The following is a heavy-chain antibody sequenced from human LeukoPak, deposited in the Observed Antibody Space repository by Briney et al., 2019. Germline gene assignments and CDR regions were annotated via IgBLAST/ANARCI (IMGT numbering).Heavy chain of an antibody. D-gene: IGHD3-9*01. CDR3: ARDREYYDILTGYYRTSMYDY. V-gene: IGHV4-59*11. J-gene: IGHJ4*02. Sequence: PSETLSLTCTVSGGSISSHYWSWIRQPPGKGLEWIGYIYYSGSTNYNPSLKSRVTISVDTSKNQFSLKLSSVTAADTAVYYCARDREYYDILTGYYRTSMYDYWGRGTLVTVSS. CDR2: IYYSGST. CDR1: GGSISSHY.